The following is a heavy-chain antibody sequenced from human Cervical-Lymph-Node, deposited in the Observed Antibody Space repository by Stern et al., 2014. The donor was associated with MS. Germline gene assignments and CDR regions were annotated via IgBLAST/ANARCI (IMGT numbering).Heavy chain of an antibody. CDR2: ISAYNVNT. V-gene: IGHV1-18*01. D-gene: IGHD1-14*01. J-gene: IGHJ5*02. Sequence: VHLVESGAELKKPGASVEVSCKASGFALTSAGISWVSQAPGQGLEWMGWISAYNVNTNYAQRFQDRVNMTTDTSTSTAYMELRSLRSDDTAVYYCARHSIKGYNCFDTWGQGTLVTVSS. CDR1: GFALTSAG. CDR3: ARHSIKGYNCFDT.